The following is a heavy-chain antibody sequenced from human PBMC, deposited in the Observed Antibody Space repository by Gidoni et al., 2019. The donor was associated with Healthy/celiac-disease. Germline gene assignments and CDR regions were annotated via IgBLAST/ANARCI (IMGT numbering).Heavy chain of an antibody. CDR3: ARDNGELLLDY. J-gene: IGHJ4*02. CDR2: IGTAGDT. CDR1: GFTCSSYD. Sequence: EVQLVESGGGWVQPGGSLRLSCAASGFTCSSYDMHWVRQATGKGLEWVSAIGTAGDTYYPGSVKGRFTISRENAKNSLYLQMNSLRAGDTAVYYCARDNGELLLDYWGQGTLVTVSS. D-gene: IGHD1-26*01. V-gene: IGHV3-13*01.